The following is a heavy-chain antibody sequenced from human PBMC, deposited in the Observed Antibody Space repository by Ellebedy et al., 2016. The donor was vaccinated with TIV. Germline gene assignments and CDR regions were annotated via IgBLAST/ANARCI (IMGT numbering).Heavy chain of an antibody. V-gene: IGHV3-7*01. CDR3: ARDFGHSGYDLLDY. D-gene: IGHD5-12*01. Sequence: GGSLRLFCAASGFTFSTYWMNWVRQAPGKGLEWVANMKQDGSQKYYADSVKGRFTISRDNAKDSLYLQMNSLRAEDTAVYYCARDFGHSGYDLLDYWGQGTLVTVSS. CDR2: MKQDGSQK. CDR1: GFTFSTYW. J-gene: IGHJ4*02.